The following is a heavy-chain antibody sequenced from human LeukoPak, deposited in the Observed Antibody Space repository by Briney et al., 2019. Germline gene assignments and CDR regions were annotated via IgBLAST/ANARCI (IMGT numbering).Heavy chain of an antibody. CDR3: ASNYYDSSVTVDYFDY. CDR1: GGSFSGYY. CDR2: IYTSGST. D-gene: IGHD3-22*01. J-gene: IGHJ4*02. V-gene: IGHV4-4*08. Sequence: SETLSLTCAVYGGSFSGYYWSWIRQPPGKGLEWIGRIYTSGSTNYNPSLKSRVTISVDTSKNQFSLKLSSVTAADTAVYYCASNYYDSSVTVDYFDYWGQGTLVTVSS.